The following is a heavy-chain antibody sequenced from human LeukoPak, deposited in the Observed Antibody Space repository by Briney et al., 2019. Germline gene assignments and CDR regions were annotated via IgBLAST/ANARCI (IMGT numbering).Heavy chain of an antibody. CDR2: INPNSGGT. V-gene: IGHV1-2*04. CDR1: GYTFTGYY. Sequence: ASVKVSCKASGYTFTGYYMHWARQAPGQGLEWMGWINPNSGGTNYAQKFQGWVTMTRDTSISTAYMELSRLRSDDTAVYYCARAGYSAYDFAYWGQGTLVTVSS. CDR3: ARAGYSAYDFAY. D-gene: IGHD5-12*01. J-gene: IGHJ4*02.